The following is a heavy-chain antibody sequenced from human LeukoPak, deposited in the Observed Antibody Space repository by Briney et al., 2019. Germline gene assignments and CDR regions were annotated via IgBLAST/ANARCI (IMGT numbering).Heavy chain of an antibody. V-gene: IGHV1-69*13. CDR1: GGTFISYA. Sequence: GASVKVSCKASGGTFISYAISWVRQAPGQGLEWMGGIIPIFGTANYAQKFQGRVTITADESTSTAYMELSSLRSEDTAVYYCARSLPLQYCSSTSCSQLDYYYYGMDVWGQGTTVTVSS. CDR2: IIPIFGTA. J-gene: IGHJ6*02. CDR3: ARSLPLQYCSSTSCSQLDYYYYGMDV. D-gene: IGHD2-2*01.